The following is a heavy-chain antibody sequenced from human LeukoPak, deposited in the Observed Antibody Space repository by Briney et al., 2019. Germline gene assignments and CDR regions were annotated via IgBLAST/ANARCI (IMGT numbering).Heavy chain of an antibody. J-gene: IGHJ5*01. V-gene: IGHV4-38-2*01. CDR2: IYNSGTT. D-gene: IGHD3-16*01. CDR1: GYSISSGYY. CDR3: ARPNTWITEGFDF. Sequence: SETLSLTCDVSGYSISSGYYWGWIRQSPGKGLEWIASIYNSGTTFYNPSLKSRVTLSVDTSKNQFSLKMRSVTAADTAVDYCARPNTWITEGFDFWGQGILVTVSS.